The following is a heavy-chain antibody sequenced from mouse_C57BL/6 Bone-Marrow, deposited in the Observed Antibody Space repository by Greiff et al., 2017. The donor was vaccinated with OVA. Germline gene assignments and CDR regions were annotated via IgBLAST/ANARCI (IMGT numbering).Heavy chain of an antibody. CDR3: ARQRFTTVVADAMDY. CDR1: GFTFSSYG. CDR2: ISSGGSYT. D-gene: IGHD1-1*01. J-gene: IGHJ4*01. Sequence: EVQLVESGGGLVKPGGSLKLSCAASGFTFSSYGMSWVRQTPDKRLEWVATISSGGSYTYYPDSVKGRFTISRDNAKNTLYLQMSSLKSEDTAMYYCARQRFTTVVADAMDYWGQGTSVTVSS. V-gene: IGHV5-6*01.